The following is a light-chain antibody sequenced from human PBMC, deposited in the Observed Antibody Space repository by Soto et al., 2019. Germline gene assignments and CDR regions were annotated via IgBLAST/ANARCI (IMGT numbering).Light chain of an antibody. V-gene: IGKV3-15*01. CDR1: QSVSSSY. CDR2: GAS. J-gene: IGKJ5*01. Sequence: EIVLTQSPGTLSLSPGERATLSCRASQSVSSSYLVWHRQKPGQAPRLLIYGASTRATGVPARFSGSGSGTEFTLTISSMQSEDSAVYYCQQYHKWPPITFGQGTRLEIK. CDR3: QQYHKWPPIT.